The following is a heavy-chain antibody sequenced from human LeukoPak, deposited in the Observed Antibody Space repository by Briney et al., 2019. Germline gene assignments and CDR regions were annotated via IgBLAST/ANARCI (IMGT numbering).Heavy chain of an antibody. Sequence: GGSLRLSCAASGSRFAFAGAWMHWVRQVPGKGQEWVSLISADGIRPTYADSVKGRCIISKDNANTTLYLQMSSLRAEDTAVYYCTRGISYTMNIWGQGTTDTVS. V-gene: IGHV3-74*01. CDR1: GSRFAFAGAW. D-gene: IGHD2/OR15-2a*01. CDR3: TRGISYTMNI. CDR2: ISADGIRP. J-gene: IGHJ6*02.